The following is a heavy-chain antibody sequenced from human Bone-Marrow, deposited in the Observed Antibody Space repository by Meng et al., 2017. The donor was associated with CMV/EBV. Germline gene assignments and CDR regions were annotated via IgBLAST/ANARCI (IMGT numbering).Heavy chain of an antibody. CDR2: ISYDGSNK. CDR1: GFTFSSYA. Sequence: GESLKISCAASGFTFSSYAMHWVRQAPGKGLEWVAVISYDGSNKYYADSVKGRFTISRDNSKNTLYLQMNSLRAEDTAVYYCARGVPAAIQSDAFDIWGQGTMVTVSS. CDR3: ARGVPAAIQSDAFDI. J-gene: IGHJ3*02. D-gene: IGHD2-2*01. V-gene: IGHV3-30*04.